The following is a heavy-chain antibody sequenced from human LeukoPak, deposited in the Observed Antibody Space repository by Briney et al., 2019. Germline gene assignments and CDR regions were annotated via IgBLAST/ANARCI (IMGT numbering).Heavy chain of an antibody. CDR1: GGSISSYF. CDR2: IYSSGFT. V-gene: IGHV4-59*01. D-gene: IGHD3-10*01. J-gene: IGHJ4*02. CDR3: ARGQSVTVVRGVLPYYFDY. Sequence: LETLSLTCTVSGGSISSYFWSWMRQPPGKGLEWIGYIYSSGFTNYSPSLKSRVTISVDTSKNQFSLKVTSVTAADTAVYYCARGQSVTVVRGVLPYYFDYWGQGTLVTVSS.